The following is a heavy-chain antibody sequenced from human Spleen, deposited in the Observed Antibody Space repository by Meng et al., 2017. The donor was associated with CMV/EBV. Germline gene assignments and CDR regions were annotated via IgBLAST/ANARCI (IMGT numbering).Heavy chain of an antibody. D-gene: IGHD2-2*01. Sequence: VRIPDPGPGLGKPSQTLSLTCTVSGASFSGGEYYWSWIRQPPGKGLEWIGYIYYSGSTYYNPSLKSRVTISVDTSKNQFSLKLSSVTAADTAVYYCARENIVVVPDWYFDLWGRGTLVTVSS. CDR3: ARENIVVVPDWYFDL. CDR2: IYYSGST. CDR1: GASFSGGEYY. V-gene: IGHV4-30-4*08. J-gene: IGHJ2*01.